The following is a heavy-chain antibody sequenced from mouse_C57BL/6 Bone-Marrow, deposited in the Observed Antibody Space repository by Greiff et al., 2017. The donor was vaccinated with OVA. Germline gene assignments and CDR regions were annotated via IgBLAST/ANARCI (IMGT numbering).Heavy chain of an antibody. CDR3: ARQRGYDGYFDV. V-gene: IGHV5-4*03. Sequence: EVKVVESGGGLVKPGGSLKLSCAASGFTFSSYAMSWVRQTPEKRLEWVATISDGGSYTYYPDTVKGRFTISRDNAKNTLYLQMSRLKSEDTAMYYCARQRGYDGYFDVWGTGTTVTVSS. J-gene: IGHJ1*03. CDR2: ISDGGSYT. D-gene: IGHD2-2*01. CDR1: GFTFSSYA.